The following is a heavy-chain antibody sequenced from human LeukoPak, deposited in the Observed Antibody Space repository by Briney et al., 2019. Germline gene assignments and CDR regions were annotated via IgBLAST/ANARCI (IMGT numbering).Heavy chain of an antibody. CDR3: AREGGAVAGSYFDY. CDR2: ISYDGSNK. D-gene: IGHD6-19*01. Sequence: PGRSLRLSCAASGFTFSSYAMHWVRQAPGKGLEWVAVISYDGSNKYYADSVKGRFTISRDNSKNTLYLQMNSLRAEDTAVYYCAREGGAVAGSYFDYWGQGTLVTVSS. J-gene: IGHJ4*02. CDR1: GFTFSSYA. V-gene: IGHV3-30*04.